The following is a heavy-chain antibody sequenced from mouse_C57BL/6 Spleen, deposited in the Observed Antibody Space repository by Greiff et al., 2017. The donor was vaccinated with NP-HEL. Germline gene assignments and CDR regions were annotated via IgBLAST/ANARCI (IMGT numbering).Heavy chain of an antibody. J-gene: IGHJ3*01. Sequence: EVKVVESGGGLVKPGGSLKLSCAASGFTFSDYGMHWVRQAPEKGLEWVAYISSGSSTIYYADTVKGRFTISRDNAKNTLFLQMTSLRSEDTAMYYCARDDYYGSSYVWFAYWGQGTLVTVSA. CDR1: GFTFSDYG. D-gene: IGHD1-1*01. CDR3: ARDDYYGSSYVWFAY. V-gene: IGHV5-17*01. CDR2: ISSGSSTI.